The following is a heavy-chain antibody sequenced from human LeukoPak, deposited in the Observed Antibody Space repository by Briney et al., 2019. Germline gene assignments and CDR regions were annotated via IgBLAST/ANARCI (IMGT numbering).Heavy chain of an antibody. D-gene: IGHD1-1*01. J-gene: IGHJ4*02. CDR1: GFSISSNY. CDR3: AKDLSGTRYFDY. V-gene: IGHV3-30*02. Sequence: GGSLRLSCAASGFSISSNYISWVRQAPGKGLEWVAFIRYDGSNKYYADSVKGRFTISRDNSKNTLYLQMNSLRAEDTAVYYCAKDLSGTRYFDYWGQGTLVTVSS. CDR2: IRYDGSNK.